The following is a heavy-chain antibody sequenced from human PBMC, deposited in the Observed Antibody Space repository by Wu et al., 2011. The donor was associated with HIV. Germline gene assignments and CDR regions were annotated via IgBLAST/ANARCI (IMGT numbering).Heavy chain of an antibody. CDR1: GYTFTSYD. J-gene: IGHJ6*03. Sequence: SGAWRWKKPGASVKVSCKASGYTFTSYDINWVRQATGQGLEWMGWMNPNSGNTGYAQKFQGRVTITRNTSISTAYMELSSLRSEDTAVYYCARSGYSYGPWYYYYMDVWGKGTTVTVSS. V-gene: IGHV1-8*03. D-gene: IGHD5-18*01. CDR3: ARSGYSYGPWYYYYMDV. CDR2: MNPNSGNT.